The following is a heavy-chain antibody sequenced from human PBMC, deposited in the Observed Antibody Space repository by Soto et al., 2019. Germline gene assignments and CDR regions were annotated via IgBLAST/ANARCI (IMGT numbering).Heavy chain of an antibody. CDR2: ISGSGGNT. D-gene: IGHD6-19*01. CDR3: AKASLYNSGHRVYFDP. Sequence: GGSLRLSCAASGFTFSSYAMSWVRQAPGKGLEWVSTISGSGGNTYYADSVKGRFTISRDNSNNTLYLQMNSLRAEDTAVYYCAKASLYNSGHRVYFDPWGQGT. J-gene: IGHJ4*02. CDR1: GFTFSSYA. V-gene: IGHV3-23*01.